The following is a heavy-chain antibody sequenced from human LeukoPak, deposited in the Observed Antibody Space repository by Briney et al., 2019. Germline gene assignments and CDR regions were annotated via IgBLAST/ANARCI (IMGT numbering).Heavy chain of an antibody. V-gene: IGHV1-2*02. D-gene: IGHD6-13*01. J-gene: IGHJ1*01. CDR3: ARDLPPNSSSWPEYFQH. CDR1: GYTFTGYY. Sequence: GASVKVSCKASGYTFTGYYIHWVRQAPGQGLEWMGWINPNSGGTNYAQKFQGRVTMTRDTSISTAYMELSRLRSDDTAVYYCARDLPPNSSSWPEYFQHWGQGTLVTVSS. CDR2: INPNSGGT.